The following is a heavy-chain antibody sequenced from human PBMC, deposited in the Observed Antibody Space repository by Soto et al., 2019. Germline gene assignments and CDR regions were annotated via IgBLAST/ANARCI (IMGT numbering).Heavy chain of an antibody. V-gene: IGHV4-39*01. CDR1: GGSVSSSSYY. D-gene: IGHD1-1*01. CDR3: GKLKELATISYYFHY. CDR2: VFYSGST. Sequence: LQLQVSGQGLVKPSETLSLTCTVSGGSVSSSSYYWGWVGQPPGKGLEWIGSVFYSGSTYYNPSLESRVTISVDKSKNQFSLKLMSLPAPDTAVYYCGKLKELATISYYFHYWGQGALVTFSS. J-gene: IGHJ4*02.